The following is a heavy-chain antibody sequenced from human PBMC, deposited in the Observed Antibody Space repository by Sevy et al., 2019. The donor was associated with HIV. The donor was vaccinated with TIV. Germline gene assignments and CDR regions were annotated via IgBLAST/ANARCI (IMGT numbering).Heavy chain of an antibody. CDR2: ITNVGTNK. V-gene: IGHV3-30*18. CDR3: AKAGDLGPFDF. J-gene: IGHJ4*02. Sequence: GGSLRLSCAASGFSFTAYAIHWVRQAPGKGLEWLAVITNVGTNKFYADSVKGRLTVSRDNSRNTLSLQMDGLSTEDTAISYCAKAGDLGPFDFWGLGTRVTVSS. D-gene: IGHD3-16*01. CDR1: GFSFTAYA.